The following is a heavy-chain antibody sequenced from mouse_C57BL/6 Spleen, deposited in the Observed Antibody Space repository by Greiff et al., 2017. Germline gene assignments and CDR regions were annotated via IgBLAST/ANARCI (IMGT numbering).Heavy chain of an antibody. CDR2: IYPGSGST. V-gene: IGHV1-55*01. J-gene: IGHJ4*01. CDR3: AKANWEDAMDY. D-gene: IGHD4-1*01. Sequence: QVQLQQPGAELVKPGASVKMSCTASGYTFTSYWITWVKQRPGQGLEWIGDIYPGSGSTNYNEKFKRKATLTVDTSSSTAYMQLSSLTSEDSAVYYCAKANWEDAMDYWGQGTSVTVSS. CDR1: GYTFTSYW.